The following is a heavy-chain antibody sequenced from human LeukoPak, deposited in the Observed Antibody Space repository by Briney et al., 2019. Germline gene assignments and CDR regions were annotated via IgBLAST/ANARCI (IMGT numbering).Heavy chain of an antibody. Sequence: SETLSLTCTVSGGSISSGGSYWGWIRQPPGKGLEWIGSIYYSGSTWYNPALKSRATISVDTPKNQFSLRLTSVTAADTVVYYCSRRDCSRSSCFYWYFDLWGRGTLLTVSS. CDR3: SRRDCSRSSCFYWYFDL. J-gene: IGHJ2*01. CDR1: GGSISSGGSY. V-gene: IGHV4-39*07. CDR2: IYYSGST. D-gene: IGHD2-2*01.